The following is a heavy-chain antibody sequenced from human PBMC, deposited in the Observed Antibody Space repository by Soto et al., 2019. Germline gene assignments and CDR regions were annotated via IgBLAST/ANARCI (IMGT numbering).Heavy chain of an antibody. CDR2: ISGSGVST. V-gene: IGHV3-23*01. Sequence: GGSLRLSCAASGFTFRDYAMSWVRQAPGKGLEWVSIISGSGVSTCYADSVKGRFTISRDNSKNTLYMQMSSLRAEDTAVYYCVRKSGSYEYYFDYWGQGTLVTVSS. CDR3: VRKSGSYEYYFDY. J-gene: IGHJ4*02. D-gene: IGHD1-26*01. CDR1: GFTFRDYA.